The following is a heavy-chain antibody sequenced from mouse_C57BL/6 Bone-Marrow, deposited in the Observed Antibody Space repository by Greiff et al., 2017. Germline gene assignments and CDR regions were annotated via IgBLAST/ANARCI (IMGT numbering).Heavy chain of an antibody. CDR2: ISNGGGST. CDR3: ARHGAMDY. J-gene: IGHJ4*01. CDR1: GFTFSDYY. Sequence: EVMLVESGGGLVQPGGSLKLSCAASGFTFSDYYMYWVRQTPEKRLEWVAYISNGGGSTYYPDTVQGRFTISRDNAKNTLYLQMSRLKSEDTAMYYCARHGAMDYWGQGTSVTVSS. V-gene: IGHV5-12*01.